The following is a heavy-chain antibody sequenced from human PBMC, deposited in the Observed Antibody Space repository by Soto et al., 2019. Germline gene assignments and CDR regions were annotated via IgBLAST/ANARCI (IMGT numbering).Heavy chain of an antibody. CDR1: GDSFTKYY. CDR3: ARAASAGWLLYNWFDP. J-gene: IGHJ5*02. Sequence: SETLSLTCAVYGDSFTKYYWSWIRQPPGKGLEWIGEINHSGRTNFNPSLKSRVTISVDRSKNQFSLKLSSVTAADTAVYYCARAASAGWLLYNWFDPWGQGTLVTVSS. D-gene: IGHD3-3*01. CDR2: INHSGRT. V-gene: IGHV4-34*01.